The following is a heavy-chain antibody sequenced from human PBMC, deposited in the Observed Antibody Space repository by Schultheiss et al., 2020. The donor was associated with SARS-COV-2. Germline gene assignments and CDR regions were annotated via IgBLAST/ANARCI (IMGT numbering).Heavy chain of an antibody. CDR3: ASELFYYGMDV. CDR2: INHSGST. V-gene: IGHV4-34*01. Sequence: SETLSLTCAVYGGSFSGYYWSWIRQPPGKGLEWIGEINHSGSTNYNPSLKSRVTISVDTSKNQFSLKLSSVTAADTAVYYCASELFYYGMDVWGQGTTVTVSS. CDR1: GGSFSGYY. D-gene: IGHD1-7*01. J-gene: IGHJ6*02.